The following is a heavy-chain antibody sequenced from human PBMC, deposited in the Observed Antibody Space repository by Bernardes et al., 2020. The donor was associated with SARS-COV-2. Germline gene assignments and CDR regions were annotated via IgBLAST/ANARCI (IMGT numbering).Heavy chain of an antibody. J-gene: IGHJ6*02. CDR1: GFTFSSYG. CDR2: ISYDGSNK. CDR3: AKAKAPPYYYDGMDV. Sequence: GSLRLSCAASGFTFSSYGMHWVRQAPGKGLEWVAVISYDGSNKYYADSVKGRFTISRDNSKNTLYLQMNSLRAEGTAVYYCAKAKAPPYYYDGMDVGGQGTTVTVSS. V-gene: IGHV3-30*18.